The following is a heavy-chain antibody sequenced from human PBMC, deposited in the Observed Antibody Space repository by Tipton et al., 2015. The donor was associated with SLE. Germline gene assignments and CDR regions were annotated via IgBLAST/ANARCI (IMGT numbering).Heavy chain of an antibody. CDR1: GGSISSYY. V-gene: IGHV4-59*01. CDR2: IYYSGST. D-gene: IGHD2-8*02. CDR3: ARGPYWYCDI. Sequence: TLSLTCTVSGGSISSYYWSWIRQPPGKGLEWIGYIYYSGSTNYNPPLKSRVTISVDTSKNQFPLKLSSVTAADTAVYYCARGPYWYCDIWGQGTMVTVSS. J-gene: IGHJ3*02.